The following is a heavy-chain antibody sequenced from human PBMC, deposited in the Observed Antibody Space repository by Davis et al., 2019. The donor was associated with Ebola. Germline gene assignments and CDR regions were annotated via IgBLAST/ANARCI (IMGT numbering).Heavy chain of an antibody. Sequence: PGGSLRLSCAASGFTFSSYAMSWVRQAPGKGLEWVANIKQDGSEKYYVDSVKGRFTISRDNAKNTLYLQMNSLRAEDTAVYYCAKEQADIVLPDVWGKGTTVTVSS. J-gene: IGHJ6*04. CDR1: GFTFSSYA. CDR2: IKQDGSEK. CDR3: AKEQADIVLPDV. V-gene: IGHV3-7*03. D-gene: IGHD2-8*01.